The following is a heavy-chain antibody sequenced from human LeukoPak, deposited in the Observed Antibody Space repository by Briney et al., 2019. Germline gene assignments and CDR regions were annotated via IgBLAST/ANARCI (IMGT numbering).Heavy chain of an antibody. CDR2: IYPGDSDT. Sequence: GESLKVFCKGSGYSFTSYWIGWVRQMPGKGLEWMRIIYPGDSDTRYSPSFQGQVTISADKSISTAYLQWSSLKASDTAMYYCARLGLVGATTQFFDYWGQGTLVTVSS. CDR1: GYSFTSYW. CDR3: ARLGLVGATTQFFDY. D-gene: IGHD1-26*01. V-gene: IGHV5-51*01. J-gene: IGHJ4*02.